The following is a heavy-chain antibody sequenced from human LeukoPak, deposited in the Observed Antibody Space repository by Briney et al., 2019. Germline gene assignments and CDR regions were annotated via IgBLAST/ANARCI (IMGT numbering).Heavy chain of an antibody. V-gene: IGHV4-38-2*02. Sequence: SETLSLTCTVSGYSISSGYYWGWIRQPPGKGLEWIGYVLYTGRTVYNPSLKSRVTISVDTSKNQFSLKVSSVTAADTAVYYCARHSRDGLSYGEYWGQGTLVTVSS. CDR2: VLYTGRT. CDR1: GYSISSGYY. D-gene: IGHD5-24*01. J-gene: IGHJ4*02. CDR3: ARHSRDGLSYGEY.